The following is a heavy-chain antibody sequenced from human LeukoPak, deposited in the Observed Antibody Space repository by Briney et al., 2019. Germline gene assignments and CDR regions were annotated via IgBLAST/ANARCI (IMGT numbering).Heavy chain of an antibody. CDR2: ISSSGSTI. CDR1: GFTFSSYE. J-gene: IGHJ5*02. Sequence: GGSLRLSCAASGFTFSSYEMNWVRQAPGKGLEWVSYISSSGSTIYYADSVKGRFTISRDNAKNSLYLQMNGLRAEDTAVYYCAREVGRWFGELLWSWFDPWGQGTLVTVSS. D-gene: IGHD3-10*01. CDR3: AREVGRWFGELLWSWFDP. V-gene: IGHV3-48*03.